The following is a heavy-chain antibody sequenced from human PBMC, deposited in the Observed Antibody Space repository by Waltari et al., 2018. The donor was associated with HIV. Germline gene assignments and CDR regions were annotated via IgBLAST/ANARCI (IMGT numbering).Heavy chain of an antibody. J-gene: IGHJ4*02. CDR2: IKSKTDGGTT. CDR3: TTAPGGERD. V-gene: IGHV3-15*01. CDR1: GFSFGNDW. Sequence: EVQLVESGGGLVKPGGSLSLSCAGSGFSFGNDWWNWVRQAPGKGLEWVGRIKSKTDGGTTDYAAPVKGRFTISRDDSKNTLSLQMNSLKTEDTAVYYCTTAPGGERDWGQGTLVTVSS. D-gene: IGHD3-16*01.